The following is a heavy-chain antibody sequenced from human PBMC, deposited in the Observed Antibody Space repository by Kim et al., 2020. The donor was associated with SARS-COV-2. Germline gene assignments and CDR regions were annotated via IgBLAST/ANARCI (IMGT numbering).Heavy chain of an antibody. D-gene: IGHD3-10*01. CDR1: GYTFTSYG. Sequence: ASVKVSCKASGYTFTSYGITWVRQAPGVGFEWMGWISPYSGTTVYAQRFQDRVSMTRDRSADTAYMELRSLTSDDTAVYFRARGSPYFPFDFWGQGTL. V-gene: IGHV1-18*01. J-gene: IGHJ4*01. CDR3: ARGSPYFPFDF. CDR2: ISPYSGTT.